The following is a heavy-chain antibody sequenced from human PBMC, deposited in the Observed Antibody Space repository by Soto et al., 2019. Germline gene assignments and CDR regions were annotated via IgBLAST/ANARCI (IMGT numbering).Heavy chain of an antibody. V-gene: IGHV3-15*01. D-gene: IGHD6-19*01. J-gene: IGHJ3*02. CDR2: IKSKTDGGTT. CDR3: TTELPGYSSGFGAFDI. CDR1: GFTFSNAW. Sequence: EVQLVESGGGLVKPGGSLRLSCAASGFTFSNAWMSWVRQAPGKGLEWVGRIKSKTDGGTTDYAAPVKGRFTISRDDSNNTLYLQMNSLKTEDTAVYYCTTELPGYSSGFGAFDIWGQGTMVTVSS.